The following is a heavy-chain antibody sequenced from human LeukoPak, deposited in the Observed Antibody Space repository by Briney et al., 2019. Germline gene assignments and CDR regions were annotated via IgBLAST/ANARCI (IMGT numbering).Heavy chain of an antibody. V-gene: IGHV3-7*01. CDR3: ARGGRKSYY. CDR2: INQDGSEK. J-gene: IGHJ4*02. D-gene: IGHD1-26*01. CDR1: GFTFSIDW. Sequence: GGSLRLSCAASGFTFSIDWMSWVRQAPGKGLEWVANINQDGSEKYYVDSVKGRFTISRDNAKNSLYLQMNSLRADDTAVYYCARGGRKSYYWGQGTLVTVSS.